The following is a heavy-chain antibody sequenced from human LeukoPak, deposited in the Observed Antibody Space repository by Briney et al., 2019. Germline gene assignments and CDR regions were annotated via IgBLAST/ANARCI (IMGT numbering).Heavy chain of an antibody. J-gene: IGHJ4*02. D-gene: IGHD3-3*01. CDR2: ISAYNGNT. CDR1: GYTFTSYG. CDR3: ARIQNLITIFGVVINPTGDY. V-gene: IGHV1-18*01. Sequence: ASVKVSCKASGYTFTSYGISWVRQAPGQGLEWMGWISAYNGNTNYAQKLQGKVTMTTDTSTSTAYMELRSLRSDDTAVYYCARIQNLITIFGVVINPTGDYWGQGTLVTVSS.